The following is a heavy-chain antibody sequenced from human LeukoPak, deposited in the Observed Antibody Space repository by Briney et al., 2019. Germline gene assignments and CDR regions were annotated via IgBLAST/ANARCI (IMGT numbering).Heavy chain of an antibody. CDR1: GFTVSSNY. CDR3: ARARLLRYFDY. J-gene: IGHJ4*02. CDR2: IYSGGST. V-gene: IGHV3-66*01. Sequence: PGRSLRLSCAASGFTVSSNYMSWVRQAPGKGLEWVSVIYSGGSTYYADSVKGRFTISRDNSKNTLYLQMNSLRAEDTAVYYCARARLLRYFDYWGQGTLVTVSS. D-gene: IGHD3-9*01.